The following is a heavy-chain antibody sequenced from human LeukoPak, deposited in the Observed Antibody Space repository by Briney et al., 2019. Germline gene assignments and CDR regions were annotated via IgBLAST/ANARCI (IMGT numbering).Heavy chain of an antibody. J-gene: IGHJ4*02. CDR3: ARDGTAMTLDY. D-gene: IGHD5-18*01. Sequence: GGSLRLSCAASGFTFSSYEMNWVRQAPGKGLEWVSYISSSGSTIYYADSVKGRFTISRDNAKNSLYLQMNSLRAEDTAVYYCARDGTAMTLDYWGQGTLVTVSS. CDR2: ISSSGSTI. V-gene: IGHV3-48*03. CDR1: GFTFSSYE.